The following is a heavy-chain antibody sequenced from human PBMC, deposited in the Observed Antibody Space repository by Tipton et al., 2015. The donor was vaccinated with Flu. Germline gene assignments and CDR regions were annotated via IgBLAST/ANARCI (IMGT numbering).Heavy chain of an antibody. V-gene: IGHV3-21*01. CDR2: ISSSSSYI. D-gene: IGHD3-10*01. CDR3: ARGRLGFGEGMSFPP. Sequence: SLRLSCAASGFTFRSYSMNWVRQAPGQGLEWVSSISSSSSYIYSADSVKGRFTISRDNAKNSLYLQMNSLSAEDTAVYYCARGRLGFGEGMSFPPWGQGTRVTVSS. CDR1: GFTFRSYS. J-gene: IGHJ5*02.